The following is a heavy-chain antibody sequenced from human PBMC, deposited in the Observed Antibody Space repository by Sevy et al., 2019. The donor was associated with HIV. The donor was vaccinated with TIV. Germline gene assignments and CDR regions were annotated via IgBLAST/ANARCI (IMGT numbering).Heavy chain of an antibody. CDR3: AREENYYYYGMDV. J-gene: IGHJ6*02. Sequence: ASVKVSCKASGYTFTGYYMHWVRQAPGQGLERMGWINPNSGGTNYAQKFQGRVTMTRDTSISTAYMELSRLGSDDTAVYYCAREENYYYYGMDVWGQGTTVTVSS. V-gene: IGHV1-2*02. CDR1: GYTFTGYY. CDR2: INPNSGGT.